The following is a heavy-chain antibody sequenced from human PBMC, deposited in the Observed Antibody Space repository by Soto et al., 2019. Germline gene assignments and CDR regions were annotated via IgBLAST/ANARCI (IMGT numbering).Heavy chain of an antibody. CDR1: GGSINSDAYY. D-gene: IGHD6-6*01. J-gene: IGHJ4*02. Sequence: SETLSLTCTVSGGSINSDAYYWSWIRQPPGKGLEWIGHIYYSGRTYYNPSLESRLTISLDTSKNQFSLRLRSVNASDTAVYYCARDRSNSPDYFDYWGQGTLVTVSS. V-gene: IGHV4-30-4*01. CDR2: IYYSGRT. CDR3: ARDRSNSPDYFDY.